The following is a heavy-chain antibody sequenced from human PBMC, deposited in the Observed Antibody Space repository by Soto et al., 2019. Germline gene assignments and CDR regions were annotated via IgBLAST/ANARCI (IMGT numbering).Heavy chain of an antibody. Sequence: QVQLQESGPGLVKPSQTLSLTCTVSGGSISSGDYYWSWIRQPPGKGLEWIGYINYSGSTYYNPSLRSRVTISVDTSKYQFSLKLSSVTAADTAVSYCARERPDGSRLDPWGQGTLVTVSS. D-gene: IGHD6-13*01. CDR3: ARERPDGSRLDP. V-gene: IGHV4-30-4*01. J-gene: IGHJ5*02. CDR2: INYSGST. CDR1: GGSISSGDYY.